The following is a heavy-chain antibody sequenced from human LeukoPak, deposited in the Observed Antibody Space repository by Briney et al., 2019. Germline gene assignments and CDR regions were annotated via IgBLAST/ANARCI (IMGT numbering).Heavy chain of an antibody. D-gene: IGHD3-22*01. CDR3: VTYYFDSSGPKKNY. V-gene: IGHV4-34*01. J-gene: IGHJ4*02. CDR1: GGSFSGYY. CDR2: INHSGST. Sequence: SETLSLTCAVYGGSFSGYYWSWIRQPPGKGLEWIGEINHSGSTNYNPSLKSRVTISVDTSKKQFSLKLSSVTAADTAVHYCVTYYFDSSGPKKNYWGQGTLVTVSS.